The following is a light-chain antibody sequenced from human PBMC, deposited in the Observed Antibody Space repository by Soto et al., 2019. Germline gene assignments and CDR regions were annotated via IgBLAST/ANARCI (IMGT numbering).Light chain of an antibody. J-gene: IGKJ5*01. Sequence: EIVLTQSPATLSVSPGERATLSCRASQSISSNLAWYQQKPGQVPRLLIYDASTRAAGIPTGFSGSGSGTEFTLTIGSLQSEDFAIYYCQQRFNWQVTFGQGTRLEI. V-gene: IGKV3-15*01. CDR1: QSISSN. CDR2: DAS. CDR3: QQRFNWQVT.